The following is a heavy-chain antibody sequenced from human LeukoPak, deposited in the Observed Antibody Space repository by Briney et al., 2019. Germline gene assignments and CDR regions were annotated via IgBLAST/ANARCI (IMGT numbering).Heavy chain of an antibody. CDR1: GFTFSSYS. CDR2: ISSSNSYI. CDR3: ARAWSRVDAFDI. Sequence: GGSLRLSCAASGFTFSSYSMNWVRQAPGKGLEWVSSISSSNSYIYYADSVKGRFTISRDNAKSSLYLQMNSLRAEDTAIYFCARAWSRVDAFDIWGQGTTVTVSS. D-gene: IGHD2-8*02. V-gene: IGHV3-21*01. J-gene: IGHJ3*02.